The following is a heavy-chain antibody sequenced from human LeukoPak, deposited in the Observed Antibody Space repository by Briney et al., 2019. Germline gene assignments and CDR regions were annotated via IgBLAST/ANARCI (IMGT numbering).Heavy chain of an antibody. Sequence: GRSLRLSCAASGFTFSSYGMHWVRRAPGKGLEWVAVIWYDGSNKYYADSVKGRFTISRDNSKNTLYLQMNSLRAEDTAVYYCARDSWIAAAGNFDYWGQGTLVTVSS. D-gene: IGHD6-13*01. CDR2: IWYDGSNK. J-gene: IGHJ4*02. CDR1: GFTFSSYG. CDR3: ARDSWIAAAGNFDY. V-gene: IGHV3-33*01.